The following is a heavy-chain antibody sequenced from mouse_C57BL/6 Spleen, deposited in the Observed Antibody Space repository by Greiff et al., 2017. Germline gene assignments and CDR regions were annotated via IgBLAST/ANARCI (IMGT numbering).Heavy chain of an antibody. V-gene: IGHV1-82*01. Sequence: QVQLQQSGPELVKPGASVKISCKASGYAFSSSWMNWVQQRPGKGLEWIGRIYPGDGDTNYNGKFKGKATLTADKPSSTAYMQLSSLTSEDSAVYFCASKPLDYWGQGTTLTVSS. CDR3: ASKPLDY. J-gene: IGHJ2*01. CDR2: IYPGDGDT. CDR1: GYAFSSSW.